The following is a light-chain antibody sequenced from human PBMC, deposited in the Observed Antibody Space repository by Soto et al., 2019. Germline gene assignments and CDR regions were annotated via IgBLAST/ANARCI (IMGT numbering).Light chain of an antibody. CDR1: QSIRST. Sequence: EIVMTQSPATLSVSPWESVTLSCRASQSIRSTVAWYQQIPGQAPRHLIYGTSTRVTGIQVRFSGSGSGTEFTRTISSLQSEDFALYYCQQYSNWLRGNFCPGTTLEIK. J-gene: IGKJ2*02. V-gene: IGKV3-15*01. CDR3: QQYSNWLRGN. CDR2: GTS.